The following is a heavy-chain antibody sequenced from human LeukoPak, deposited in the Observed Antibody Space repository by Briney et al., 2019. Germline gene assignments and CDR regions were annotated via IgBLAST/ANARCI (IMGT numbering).Heavy chain of an antibody. V-gene: IGHV3-13*01. CDR2: IGTAGDT. CDR3: VRQQTSHGNFDY. J-gene: IGHJ4*02. CDR1: GFTFSNHA. Sequence: GGSLRLSCETSGFTFSNHAMHWVRQATGKGLEWVSAIGTAGDTFYPGSVKGRFSISRENAKNSLSLQINSLKAEETAVYYCVRQQTSHGNFDYWGQGTLVTVSS. D-gene: IGHD1-26*01.